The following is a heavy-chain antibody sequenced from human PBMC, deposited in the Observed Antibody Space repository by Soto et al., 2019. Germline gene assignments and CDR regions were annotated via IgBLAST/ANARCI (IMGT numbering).Heavy chain of an antibody. V-gene: IGHV4-39*01. J-gene: IGHJ4*02. CDR1: GGSISSSSYY. D-gene: IGHD2-15*01. CDR2: IYYSGST. CDR3: ARRTVVEYYFDY. Sequence: QLQLQESGPGLVKPSETLSLTCTVSGGSISSSSYYWGWIRQPPGKGLEWIGSIYYSGSTYYNPSLKSRVTISVDTSKNQFSMKLRSVTAADTAVYYCARRTVVEYYFDYWGQGTLVTVSS.